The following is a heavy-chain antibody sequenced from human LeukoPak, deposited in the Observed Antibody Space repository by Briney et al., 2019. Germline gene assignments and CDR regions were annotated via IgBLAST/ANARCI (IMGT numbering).Heavy chain of an antibody. V-gene: IGHV3-74*01. D-gene: IGHD6-13*01. CDR1: GFTSSTYW. CDR2: VNNDGSST. Sequence: PGGSLRLSCAASGFTSSTYWMNWVRQAPGKGLGWVSRVNNDGSSTSYADSAKGRFTISIDNIKNTLYLQMNSLRDEDTAVYYCARDLNDLLQNYRSTWYPADYWGQGTLVTVSS. J-gene: IGHJ4*02. CDR3: ARDLNDLLQNYRSTWYPADY.